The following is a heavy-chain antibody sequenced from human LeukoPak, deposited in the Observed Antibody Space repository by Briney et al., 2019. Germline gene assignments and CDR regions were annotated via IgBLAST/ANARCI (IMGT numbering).Heavy chain of an antibody. J-gene: IGHJ4*02. CDR2: ISGSGGST. V-gene: IGHV3-23*01. Sequence: GGSLRLSCAASGFTFSSYGMSWVRQAPGKGLEWVSAISGSGGSTYYADSVKGRFTISRDNSKNTLYLQMNSLRAEDTAVYYCAHLYVDTAMVFDYWGQGTLVTVSS. CDR3: AHLYVDTAMVFDY. CDR1: GFTFSSYG. D-gene: IGHD5-18*01.